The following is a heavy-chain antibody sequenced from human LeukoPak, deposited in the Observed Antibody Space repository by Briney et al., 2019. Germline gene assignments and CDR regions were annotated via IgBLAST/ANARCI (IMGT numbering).Heavy chain of an antibody. D-gene: IGHD6-19*01. V-gene: IGHV4-34*01. CDR1: GGSFSGSY. CDR2: INHSGST. Sequence: SETLSLTCAVYGGSFSGSYWSWIRQPPGKGLEWIGEINHSGSTNYNPSLKSRVTISVDTSKNQFSLKLSSVTAADTAVYYCTRVTPERSGWYRPFDYWGQGTQVTVSS. J-gene: IGHJ4*02. CDR3: TRVTPERSGWYRPFDY.